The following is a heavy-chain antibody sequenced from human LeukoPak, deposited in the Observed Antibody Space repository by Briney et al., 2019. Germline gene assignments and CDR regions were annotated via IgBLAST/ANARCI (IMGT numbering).Heavy chain of an antibody. D-gene: IGHD3-3*01. CDR3: ARDAFPYYDFWSGYLTDPEVFRKNRFDP. J-gene: IGHJ5*02. V-gene: IGHV1-46*01. CDR2: INPSGGST. Sequence: ASVKVSCKASGYTFTSYYMHWVRQAPGQGLEWMGIINPSGGSTSYAQKFQGRVTMTRDMSTSTVYMELSSLRSEDTAVYYCARDAFPYYDFWSGYLTDPEVFRKNRFDPWGQGTLVTVSS. CDR1: GYTFTSYY.